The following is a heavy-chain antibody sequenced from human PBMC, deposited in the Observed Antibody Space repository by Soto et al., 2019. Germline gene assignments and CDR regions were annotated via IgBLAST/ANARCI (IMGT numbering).Heavy chain of an antibody. CDR1: GFTFSSYS. V-gene: IGHV3-48*01. Sequence: GGSLRLSCAASGFTFSSYSMNWVRQAPGKGLEWVSYISSSSSTIYYADSVKGRFTISRDNAKNSLYLQMNSLRAEDTAVYYSARDLVPNGHNWFDPWGQGTLVTVSS. J-gene: IGHJ5*02. D-gene: IGHD2-8*01. CDR2: ISSSSSTI. CDR3: ARDLVPNGHNWFDP.